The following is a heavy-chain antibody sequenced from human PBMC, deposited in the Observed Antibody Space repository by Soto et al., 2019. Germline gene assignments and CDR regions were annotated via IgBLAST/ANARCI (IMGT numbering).Heavy chain of an antibody. CDR3: RRGGTSVSDWGRFDS. CDR2: INSDESST. J-gene: IGHJ4*02. CDR1: GFTFSSYW. Sequence: EVQLVESGGGLVQPGGSLRLSCTASGFTFSSYWMHWVRQGPGRELVWVSRINSDESSTMYADSVKGRFTIAGDTAKNKLDLQMDRVGAVCAGGEYCRRGGTSVSDWGRFDSGGQGTLVTFSS. V-gene: IGHV3-74*03. D-gene: IGHD7-27*01.